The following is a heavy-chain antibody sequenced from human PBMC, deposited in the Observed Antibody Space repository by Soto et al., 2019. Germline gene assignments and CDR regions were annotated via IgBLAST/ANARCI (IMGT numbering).Heavy chain of an antibody. V-gene: IGHV3-64D*06. Sequence: GPPRLFCSFTGIAFRIYAMHWLRQASGKGLKYVSSISTNGGSTHYADSVKGRFTISRDNSKNTQYLQMSSLRADDTAVYYCGKGEHCDEHTGHYRCDY. CDR1: GIAFRIYA. CDR2: ISTNGGST. CDR3: GKGEHCDEHTGHYRCDY. J-gene: IGHJ6*01. D-gene: IGHD3-9*01.